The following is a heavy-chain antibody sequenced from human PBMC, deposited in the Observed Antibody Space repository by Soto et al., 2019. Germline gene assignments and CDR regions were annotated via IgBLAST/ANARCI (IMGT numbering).Heavy chain of an antibody. D-gene: IGHD6-13*01. Sequence: VGSLRLPGAASGFTFSSYAMSWVRQAPGKGLEWVSAISGSGGSTYYADSVKGRFTISRDNSKNTLYLQMNSLRAEDTAVYYCAKLSSSWRNCYYGMDVWGQGTTVTVSS. V-gene: IGHV3-23*01. CDR1: GFTFSSYA. J-gene: IGHJ6*02. CDR3: AKLSSSWRNCYYGMDV. CDR2: ISGSGGST.